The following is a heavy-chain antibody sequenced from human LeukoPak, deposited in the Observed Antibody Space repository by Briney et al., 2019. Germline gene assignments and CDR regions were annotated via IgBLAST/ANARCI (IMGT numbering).Heavy chain of an antibody. CDR1: GYTFTGYY. D-gene: IGHD2-2*01. CDR2: INPNSGGT. V-gene: IGHV1-2*02. Sequence: ASVKVSCKASGYTFTGYYMHWVRQAPGQGLEWMGWINPNSGGTNYAQKFQGRVTMTRDTSISTAYMELSRLRSDDTAVYYCARDVVVVPAATDAVRAFDIWGQGTMVTVSS. CDR3: ARDVVVVPAATDAVRAFDI. J-gene: IGHJ3*02.